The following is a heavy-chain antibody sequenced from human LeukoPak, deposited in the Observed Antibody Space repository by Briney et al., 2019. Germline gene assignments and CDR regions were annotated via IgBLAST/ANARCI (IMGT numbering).Heavy chain of an antibody. J-gene: IGHJ4*02. CDR3: AKHIVATSADY. CDR1: GFTLSSYA. CDR2: IGGSGGSA. D-gene: IGHD5-12*01. Sequence: PGGSLRLSCAASGFTLSSYAMSWVRQAPGKGLEWVSAIGGSGGSAYYADSVKGRFTISRDNSKNTLYLQMNSLRAEDTAVYYCAKHIVATSADYWGQGTLVTVSS. V-gene: IGHV3-23*01.